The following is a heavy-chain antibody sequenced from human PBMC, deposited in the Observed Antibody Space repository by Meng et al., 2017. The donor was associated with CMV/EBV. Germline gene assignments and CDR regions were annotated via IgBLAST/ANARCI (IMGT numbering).Heavy chain of an antibody. CDR1: FTFSNYR. J-gene: IGHJ5*02. CDR2: ISSSSSYI. V-gene: IGHV3-21*01. CDR3: ARDFPLVVVPAAGFDP. Sequence: FTFSNYRMNWVRQAPGKGLEWVSSISSSSSYIYYADSVKGRFTISRDNAKNSLYLQMNSLRAEDTAVYYCARDFPLVVVPAAGFDPWGQGTLVTVSS. D-gene: IGHD2-2*01.